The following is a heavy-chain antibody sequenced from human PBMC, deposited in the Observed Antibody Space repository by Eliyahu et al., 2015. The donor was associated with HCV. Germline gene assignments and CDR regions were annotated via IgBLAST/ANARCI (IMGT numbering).Heavy chain of an antibody. V-gene: IGHV3-30-3*01. CDR1: GFXFXSXA. J-gene: IGHJ4*02. CDR3: VRDRSQVEDYYFDY. Sequence: QVQLVESGGGVVQPGGSLXLSCAASGFXFXSXAXHWVRQAPGKGLEWVAVLSYDGNNKYYADSVKGRFTISRDNSKNTLYLQMNSLRTDDAAVYYCVRDRSQVEDYYFDYWGQGTLVTVSS. CDR2: LSYDGNNK. D-gene: IGHD3/OR15-3a*01.